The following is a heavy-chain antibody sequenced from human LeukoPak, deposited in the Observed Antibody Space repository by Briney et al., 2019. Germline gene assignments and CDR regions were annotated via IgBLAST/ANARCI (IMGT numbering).Heavy chain of an antibody. CDR1: GYTFTSYD. CDR3: ARDSSGWLHDAFDI. J-gene: IGHJ3*02. CDR2: MNPNSGNT. D-gene: IGHD6-19*01. Sequence: ASVKVSCKASGYTFTSYDINWVRQAPGQGLEWMGWMNPNSGNTGYAQKLQGRVTMTTDTSTSTAYMELRSLRSADTAVYYCARDSSGWLHDAFDIWGQGTMVTVS. V-gene: IGHV1-8*01.